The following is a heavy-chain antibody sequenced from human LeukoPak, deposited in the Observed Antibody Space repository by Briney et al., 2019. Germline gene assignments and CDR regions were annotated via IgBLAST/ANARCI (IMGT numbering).Heavy chain of an antibody. CDR3: AKLVGATMTSDY. Sequence: GVSLSLSCAASGFTLSTYVMTWVRQAPGKGLEWVSSISRSGDTTYYGDSVKGRFTISRDNSKNTLYLQMNSLRGDDTAIYYCAKLVGATMTSDYWGQGILVTVS. D-gene: IGHD1-26*01. CDR1: GFTLSTYV. V-gene: IGHV3-23*01. CDR2: ISRSGDTT. J-gene: IGHJ4*02.